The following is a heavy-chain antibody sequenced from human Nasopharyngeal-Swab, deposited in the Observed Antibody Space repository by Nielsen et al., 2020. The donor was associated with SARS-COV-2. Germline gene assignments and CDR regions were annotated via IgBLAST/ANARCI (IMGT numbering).Heavy chain of an antibody. CDR2: IYYSGST. CDR3: ATNRWLQGYFDY. Sequence: SETLSLTCTVSGGSISSSSYYWGWIRQPPGKGLEWIGSIYYSGSTYYNPSLKSRVTISVDTSKNQFSLKLSSVTAADTAVYYCATNRWLQGYFDYWGQGTLVTVSS. D-gene: IGHD5-24*01. CDR1: GGSISSSSYY. V-gene: IGHV4-39*01. J-gene: IGHJ4*02.